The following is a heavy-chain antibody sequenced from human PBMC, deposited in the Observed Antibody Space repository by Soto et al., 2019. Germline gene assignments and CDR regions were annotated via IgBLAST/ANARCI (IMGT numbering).Heavy chain of an antibody. V-gene: IGHV5-10-1*01. J-gene: IGHJ5*02. D-gene: IGHD6-6*01. CDR2: IRPSDSYT. Sequence: PGESLKISCKGSGHIFSNYWIGWVRQMPGKGLEWMGRIRPSDSYTNYSPSFQGHVTISADKSISTAYLQWSSLKASDTAMYYCARQLYSSSSGSNWFDPWGQGTLVTVSS. CDR3: ARQLYSSSSGSNWFDP. CDR1: GHIFSNYW.